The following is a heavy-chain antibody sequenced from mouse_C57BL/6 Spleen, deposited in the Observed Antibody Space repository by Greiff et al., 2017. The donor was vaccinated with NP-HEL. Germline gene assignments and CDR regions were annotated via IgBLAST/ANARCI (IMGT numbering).Heavy chain of an antibody. V-gene: IGHV14-4*01. CDR1: GFNIKDDY. Sequence: EVQLQESGAELVRPGASVKLSCTASGFNIKDDYMHWVKQRPEQGLEWIGWIDPENGDTEYASKFQGKATITADTSSNTAYLQLSSLTSEDTAVYYCTPNCYGSSLGYWGQGTTLTVSS. CDR3: TPNCYGSSLGY. CDR2: IDPENGDT. J-gene: IGHJ2*01. D-gene: IGHD1-1*01.